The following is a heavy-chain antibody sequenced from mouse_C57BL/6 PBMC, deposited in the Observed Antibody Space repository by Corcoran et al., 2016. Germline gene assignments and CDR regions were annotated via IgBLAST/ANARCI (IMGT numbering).Heavy chain of an antibody. Sequence: QIQLVQSGPELKKPGETVKISCKASGYTFTTYGMSWVKQAPGKGLKWMGWINTYAGVPTYADDFKGRFAFSLETSASTAYLQINNLKNEDTVTYVCARGTISTVVEWYLDVWGTGTTVTVSS. D-gene: IGHD1-1*01. CDR1: GYTFTTYG. CDR3: ARGTISTVVEWYLDV. V-gene: IGHV9-3*01. J-gene: IGHJ1*03. CDR2: INTYAGVP.